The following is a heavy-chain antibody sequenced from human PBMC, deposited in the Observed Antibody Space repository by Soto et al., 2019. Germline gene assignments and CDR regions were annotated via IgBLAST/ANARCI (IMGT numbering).Heavy chain of an antibody. CDR1: GYSFTSHG. D-gene: IGHD1-26*01. Sequence: WASVKVSCKASGYSFTSHGISWVRQAPGQGLEWMGWSSAYNGNTNYAQKLQGRVTMTTDTSTSTAYMELRSLRSDDTAVYYCARDPRPTGRNCHFDFWGQGTLVTVSS. CDR3: ARDPRPTGRNCHFDF. J-gene: IGHJ4*02. CDR2: SSAYNGNT. V-gene: IGHV1-18*04.